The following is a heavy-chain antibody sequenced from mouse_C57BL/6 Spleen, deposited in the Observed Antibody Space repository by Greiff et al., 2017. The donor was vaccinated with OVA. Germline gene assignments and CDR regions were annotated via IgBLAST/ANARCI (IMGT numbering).Heavy chain of an antibody. D-gene: IGHD1-1*01. CDR2: ISYDGSN. CDR1: GYSITSGYY. CDR3: ARETFITTVVANYAMGY. Sequence: EVQLQQSGPGLVKPSQSLSLTCSVTGYSITSGYYWNWIRQFPGNKLEWMGYISYDGSNNYNPSLKNPISLTRDTSQNQFFLKLKSVTTEDTATYYCARETFITTVVANYAMGYWGQGTSVTVSS. V-gene: IGHV3-6*01. J-gene: IGHJ4*01.